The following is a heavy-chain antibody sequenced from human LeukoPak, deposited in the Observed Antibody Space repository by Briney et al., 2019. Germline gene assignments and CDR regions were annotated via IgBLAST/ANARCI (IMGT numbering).Heavy chain of an antibody. D-gene: IGHD3-10*02. CDR3: ATVRGLTTSGGVGFDY. CDR1: GGSLSSYY. Sequence: SGTLSLPRPSSGGSLSSYYCNWVRQPPGEGLEGVGDIYYSGTTYYNPSLKSRVTISVDTSKNQFSLRLSSVTAADTAVYYCATVRGLTTSGGVGFDYWGQGTRATVSP. V-gene: IGHV4-59*01. J-gene: IGHJ4*02. CDR2: IYYSGTT.